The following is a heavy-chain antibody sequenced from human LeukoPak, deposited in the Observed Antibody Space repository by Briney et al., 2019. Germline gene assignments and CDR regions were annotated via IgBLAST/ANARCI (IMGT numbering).Heavy chain of an antibody. CDR3: ARGAYCGGDCPHAFDI. CDR1: GFTFSSYW. Sequence: PGGSLRLSCAASGFTFSSYWMHWVRQAPGKGLGWGSRINSDGSSTSYADSVKGRVTISRDNAKNTLYLKMNSLRAEDTAVHYCARGAYCGGDCPHAFDIWGQGTMVTVSS. V-gene: IGHV3-74*01. D-gene: IGHD2-21*02. CDR2: INSDGSST. J-gene: IGHJ3*02.